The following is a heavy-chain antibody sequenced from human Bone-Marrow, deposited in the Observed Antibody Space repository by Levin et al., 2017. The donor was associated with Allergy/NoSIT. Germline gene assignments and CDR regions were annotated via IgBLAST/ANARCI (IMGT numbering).Heavy chain of an antibody. CDR2: ISGSSSYT. CDR3: ARIKWRLTGYYIDY. D-gene: IGHD3-9*01. V-gene: IGHV3-11*03. CDR1: GFTFSDYY. Sequence: PGESLKISCAASGFTFSDYYMSWIRQAPGQGLEWLSYISGSSSYTNNADSVKGRFTISRDNTKNSLYLQMNSLRAEDPAVYYCARIKWRLTGYYIDYWGQGTLVTVSS. J-gene: IGHJ4*02.